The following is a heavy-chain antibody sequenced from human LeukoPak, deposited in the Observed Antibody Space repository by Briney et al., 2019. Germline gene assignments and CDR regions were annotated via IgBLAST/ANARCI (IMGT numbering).Heavy chain of an antibody. Sequence: PSQTLSLTCTVSGGSISSGDYYWSWIRQPPGKGLEWIGYIYYSGSTYYNPSLKSRVTISVDTSKNQFSLKLSSVTAADTAVYYCANLAYCRGDCSRGAFDYWGQGTLVTVSS. D-gene: IGHD2-21*02. CDR2: IYYSGST. CDR3: ANLAYCRGDCSRGAFDY. CDR1: GGSISSGDYY. V-gene: IGHV4-30-4*01. J-gene: IGHJ4*02.